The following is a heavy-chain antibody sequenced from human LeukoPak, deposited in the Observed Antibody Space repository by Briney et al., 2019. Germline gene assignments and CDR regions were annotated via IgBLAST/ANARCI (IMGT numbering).Heavy chain of an antibody. D-gene: IGHD3-3*01. CDR3: ARVWELRFLEWLFIGYAFDI. Sequence: ASVKVSCKASGYTFTSYDINWVRQATGQGLEWMGWMNPNSGNTGYAQKFQGRVTMTRNTSISTAYMELSSLRSEDTAAYYCARVWELRFLEWLFIGYAFDIWGQGTMVTVSS. J-gene: IGHJ3*02. CDR1: GYTFTSYD. CDR2: MNPNSGNT. V-gene: IGHV1-8*01.